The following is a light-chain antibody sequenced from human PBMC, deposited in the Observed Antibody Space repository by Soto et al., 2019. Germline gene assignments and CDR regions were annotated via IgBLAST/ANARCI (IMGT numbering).Light chain of an antibody. CDR1: INDVGGYNY. Sequence: QSALTQPPSASGSPGQSVTISCAGTINDVGGYNYVSWYQQHPGKVPQLMIYRVTKRPSGVPDRFSASKSDTTASLTISGLQAEDEGDYYCMSYAGGNRFVFGTGTKVTVL. CDR3: MSYAGGNRFV. V-gene: IGLV2-8*01. J-gene: IGLJ1*01. CDR2: RVT.